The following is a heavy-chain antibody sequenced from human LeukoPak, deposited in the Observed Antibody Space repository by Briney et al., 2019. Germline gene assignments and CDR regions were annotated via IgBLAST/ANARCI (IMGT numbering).Heavy chain of an antibody. Sequence: ASVKDTCKATGYTLTSYGISWVRPATGQGLEWMGWMNPNSGNTGYAQKFQGRVTMTRNTSISTAYMELSSLRSEDTAVYYCARGFWRNWGQGTLVTVSS. CDR1: GYTLTSYG. CDR3: ARGFWRN. J-gene: IGHJ4*02. D-gene: IGHD3-3*01. CDR2: MNPNSGNT. V-gene: IGHV1-8*01.